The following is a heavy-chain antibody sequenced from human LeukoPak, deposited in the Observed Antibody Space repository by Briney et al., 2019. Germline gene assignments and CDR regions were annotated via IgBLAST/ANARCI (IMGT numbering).Heavy chain of an antibody. CDR3: AKDQGVVVTATEYFQH. CDR1: GFTFSSYG. J-gene: IGHJ1*01. V-gene: IGHV3-30*18. Sequence: GGSLRLSCAASGFTFSSYGIHWVRQAPVKGLEGVAVISYDGSNKYYADSVKARFTISRDNSKNTLYLQMTRMRAADTAVYYCAKDQGVVVTATEYFQHWGQGTLVTVSS. CDR2: ISYDGSNK. D-gene: IGHD2-21*02.